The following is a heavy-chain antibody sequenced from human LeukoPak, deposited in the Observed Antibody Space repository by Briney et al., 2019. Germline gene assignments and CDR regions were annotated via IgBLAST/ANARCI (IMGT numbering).Heavy chain of an antibody. J-gene: IGHJ4*02. CDR3: ARDLFAAAAPKGD. V-gene: IGHV1-3*01. CDR2: INAGNGNT. D-gene: IGHD6-13*01. CDR1: GYTFTSYA. Sequence: ASVKVSCKASGYTFTSYAMHWVRQAPGQRLEWMGWINAGNGNTKYSQKFQGRVTITRDTSASTAYMELSSLRSEDTAVYYCARDLFAAAAPKGDWGQGTLVTVSS.